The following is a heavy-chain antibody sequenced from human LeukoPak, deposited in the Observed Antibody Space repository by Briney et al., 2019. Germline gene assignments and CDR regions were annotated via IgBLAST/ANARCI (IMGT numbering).Heavy chain of an antibody. J-gene: IGHJ5*02. CDR1: GGSISSSSYY. D-gene: IGHD5-12*01. Sequence: SETLSLTCTVSGGSISSSSYYWGWIRQPPGKGLEWIGSIYYSGSTYYNPSLKSRVTISVDTSKNQFSLKLSSVTAADTAVYYCARRDISGNPSGCDRRTPPRQNWFDPWGQGTLVTVSS. CDR2: IYYSGST. CDR3: ARRDISGNPSGCDRRTPPRQNWFDP. V-gene: IGHV4-39*01.